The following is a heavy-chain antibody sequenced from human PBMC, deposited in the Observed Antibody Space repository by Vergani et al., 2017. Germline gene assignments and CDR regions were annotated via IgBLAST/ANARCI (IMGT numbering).Heavy chain of an antibody. D-gene: IGHD3-3*01. Sequence: QVQLQQWGAGLLKPSETLSLTCAVYGGSFSGYYWSWIRQPPGKGLEWIGEINHSGSTNYNPSLKSRVTISVDTSKNQFSLKLSSVTAADTAVYYCARVQELYDFWRDRVRYYYYMDVWGKGTTVTVSS. CDR1: GGSFSGYY. J-gene: IGHJ6*03. V-gene: IGHV4-34*01. CDR2: INHSGST. CDR3: ARVQELYDFWRDRVRYYYYMDV.